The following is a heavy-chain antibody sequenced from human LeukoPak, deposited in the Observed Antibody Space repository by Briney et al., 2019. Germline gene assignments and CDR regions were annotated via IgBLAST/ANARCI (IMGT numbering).Heavy chain of an antibody. CDR2: INPNSGGT. CDR3: ATLTPGYSSSWYPPDNWFDP. Sequence: ASVKVSCKASGYTFTGYYMHWVRQAPGQGLEWMGRINPNSGGTNYAQKFQGRVTMTRDTSISTAYMELSRLRSDDTAVYYCATLTPGYSSSWYPPDNWFDPWGQGTLVTVSS. V-gene: IGHV1-2*06. J-gene: IGHJ5*02. D-gene: IGHD6-13*01. CDR1: GYTFTGYY.